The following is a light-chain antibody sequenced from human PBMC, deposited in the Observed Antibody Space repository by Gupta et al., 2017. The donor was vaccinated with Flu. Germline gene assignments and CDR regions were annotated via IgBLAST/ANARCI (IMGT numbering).Light chain of an antibody. CDR1: QSVISSS. CDR3: QQYGSSPFT. Sequence: EMVLTQSPGTLSLSPGGRATLSCRASQSVISSSLAWYQRKPGQGPRLLIFATSNRASGIPDRFSGSGSGTDFTLTISRLEPEDVAMYYCQQYGSSPFTFGGGTKVEIK. V-gene: IGKV3-20*01. CDR2: ATS. J-gene: IGKJ4*01.